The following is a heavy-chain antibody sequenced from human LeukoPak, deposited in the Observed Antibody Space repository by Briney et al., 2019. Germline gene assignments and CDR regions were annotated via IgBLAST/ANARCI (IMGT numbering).Heavy chain of an antibody. Sequence: GASVKVSCKASGYTFTGSYIHWVRQAPGQGLEWMGWISAYNGNTNYARKLQGRVTMTTDTSTSTAYMELRSLRSDDTAVYYCARDVVRGVHLGVWGQGTMVTVSS. J-gene: IGHJ3*01. CDR2: ISAYNGNT. CDR3: ARDVVRGVHLGV. V-gene: IGHV1-18*04. CDR1: GYTFTGSY. D-gene: IGHD3-10*01.